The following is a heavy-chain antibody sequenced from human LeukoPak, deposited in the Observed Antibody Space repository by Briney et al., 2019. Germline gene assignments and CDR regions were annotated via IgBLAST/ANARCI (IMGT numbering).Heavy chain of an antibody. D-gene: IGHD3-22*01. CDR1: AFTFNSYG. CDR3: AKDLSRGYYDSSAQDN. V-gene: IGHV3-30*18. Sequence: GGSLRLSCAASAFTFNSYGMHWVRQAPGKGLEWVAVISYDGSKKYYADSVKGRFTISRDNSKNTLYLRMSSLRAEDTAVYYCAKDLSRGYYDSSAQDNWGQGTLVTVSS. J-gene: IGHJ4*02. CDR2: ISYDGSKK.